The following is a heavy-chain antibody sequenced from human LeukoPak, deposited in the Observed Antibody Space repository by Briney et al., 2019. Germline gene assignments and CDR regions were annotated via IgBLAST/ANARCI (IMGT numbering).Heavy chain of an antibody. D-gene: IGHD2-8*02. J-gene: IGHJ4*02. V-gene: IGHV4-34*01. CDR2: INHSGST. CDR1: GGSFSGYY. Sequence: TSETLSLTCAVYGGSFSGYYWSWIRQPPGKGLEWIGEINHSGSTNYNPSLKSRVTISVDTSKNQFSLKLSSVTAADTAVYYCARFIRLVGIDYWGQGTLVTVSS. CDR3: ARFIRLVGIDY.